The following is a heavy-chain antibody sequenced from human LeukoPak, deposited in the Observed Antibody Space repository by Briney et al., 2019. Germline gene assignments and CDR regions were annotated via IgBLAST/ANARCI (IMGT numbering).Heavy chain of an antibody. D-gene: IGHD6-13*01. CDR3: ARRVAAAGSIDY. CDR1: GGSISSSSYY. V-gene: IGHV4-39*01. CDR2: IYYSGST. J-gene: IGHJ4*02. Sequence: SETLSLTCTVSGGSISSSSYYWGWIRQPPGKGLEWIGSIYYSGSTYYNPSLKSRVTISVDTSKNQFSLKLSSVTAADTAVYYCARRVAAAGSIDYWGQGTLVTVSS.